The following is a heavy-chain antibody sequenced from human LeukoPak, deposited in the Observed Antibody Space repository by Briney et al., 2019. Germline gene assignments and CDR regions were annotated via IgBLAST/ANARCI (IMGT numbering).Heavy chain of an antibody. CDR1: GLTFKSYG. CDR2: ISSSSSTI. V-gene: IGHV3-48*01. D-gene: IGHD2-15*01. CDR3: ARDGGYCSGGSCYVLFEY. Sequence: AGGSLRLSCAGSGLTFKSYGINSVRQAPGNWLEWDSYISSSSSTIYYADSVKGRFTISRDNAKNSLYLQATSLRAEGTAVYYCARDGGYCSGGSCYVLFEYWGQGTLVTVSS. J-gene: IGHJ4*02.